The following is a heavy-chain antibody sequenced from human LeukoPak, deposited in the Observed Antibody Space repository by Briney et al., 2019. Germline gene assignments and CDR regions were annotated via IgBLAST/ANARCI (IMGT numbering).Heavy chain of an antibody. CDR1: GYTFTSYA. CDR2: INTNTGNL. J-gene: IGHJ4*02. V-gene: IGHV7-4-1*02. D-gene: IGHD3-10*01. Sequence: ASVKVSCKASGYTFTSYAMNWVRQAPGQGLEWMGWINTNTGNLTYAQGFTGRFVFSLDTSASTAYLQISSLKAEDTAVYYCASSSYYGSGSLIFYGYWGQGTLVTVSS. CDR3: ASSSYYGSGSLIFYGY.